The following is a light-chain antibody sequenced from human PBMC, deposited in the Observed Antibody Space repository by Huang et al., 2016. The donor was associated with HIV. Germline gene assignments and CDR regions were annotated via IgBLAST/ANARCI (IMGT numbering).Light chain of an antibody. J-gene: IGKJ1*01. CDR3: QHYNNWPPWT. CDR1: QGVSNN. Sequence: EIVMTQSPATLSVSPGERATLSCRASQGVSNNIAWYQQKPGQTPRLLIHGASTRATGIAAKFSGRGSGTDFTLPITSLQPEDSAVYYCQHYNNWPPWTFGPGTQVEI. V-gene: IGKV3D-15*01. CDR2: GAS.